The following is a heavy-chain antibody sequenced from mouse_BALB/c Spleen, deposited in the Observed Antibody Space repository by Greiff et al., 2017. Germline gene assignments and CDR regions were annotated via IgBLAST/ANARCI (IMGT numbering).Heavy chain of an antibody. V-gene: IGHV5-6-5*01. D-gene: IGHD2-14*01. CDR2: ISSGGNT. CDR3: AREGNYRYPYYFDY. CDR1: GFTFSSYA. J-gene: IGHJ2*01. Sequence: EVKLMESGAGLVKPGGSLKLSCAASGFTFSSYAMSWVRQTPEKRLEWVASISSGGNTYYPDSVKGRFTTSRDNARNILYLQMSSLRSEDTAMYYCAREGNYRYPYYFDYWGQGTTLTVSS.